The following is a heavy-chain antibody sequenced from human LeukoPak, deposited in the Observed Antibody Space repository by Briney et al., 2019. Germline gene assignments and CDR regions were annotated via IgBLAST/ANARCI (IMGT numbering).Heavy chain of an antibody. CDR3: ARSKEDGSGSNGRFDI. J-gene: IGHJ3*02. V-gene: IGHV4-31*03. CDR1: GGSISSGGYY. D-gene: IGHD3-10*01. Sequence: SQTLSLTCTVSGGSISSGGYYWSWIRQHPGKGLEWIGYIYYSGSTNYNPSLKSRVTISVDTSKNQFSLKLSSVTAADTAVYYCARSKEDGSGSNGRFDIWGQETMVTVSS. CDR2: IYYSGST.